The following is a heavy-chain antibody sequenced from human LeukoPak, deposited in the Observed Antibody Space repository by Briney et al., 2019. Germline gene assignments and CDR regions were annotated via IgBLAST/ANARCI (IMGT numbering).Heavy chain of an antibody. V-gene: IGHV4-59*01. J-gene: IGHJ6*03. CDR3: ARGIDYGSGSYYNDPNYQYYYYYYMDA. Sequence: SETLSLTCTVSGGSISSYYWSWIRQPPGKGLEWIGYIYYSGSTNYNPSLKSRVTISVDTSKNQFSLKLSSVTAADTAVYYCARGIDYGSGSYYNDPNYQYYYYYYMDAWGKGTTVTISS. CDR2: IYYSGST. D-gene: IGHD3-10*01. CDR1: GGSISSYY.